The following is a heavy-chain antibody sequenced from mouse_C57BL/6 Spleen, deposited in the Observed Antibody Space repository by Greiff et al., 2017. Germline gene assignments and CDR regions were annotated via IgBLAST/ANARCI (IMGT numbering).Heavy chain of an antibody. D-gene: IGHD2-3*01. V-gene: IGHV1-82*01. CDR3: ARGGYYPTFAY. CDR1: GYTFTSYW. Sequence: QVQLQQPGAELVKPGASVKLSCKASGYTFTSYWMHWVKQRPGKGLEWIGRIYPGDGDTNYNGKFKGKATLTADKSSSTAYMQLSSLTSEDSAVYFCARGGYYPTFAYWGQGTLVTVSA. J-gene: IGHJ3*01. CDR2: IYPGDGDT.